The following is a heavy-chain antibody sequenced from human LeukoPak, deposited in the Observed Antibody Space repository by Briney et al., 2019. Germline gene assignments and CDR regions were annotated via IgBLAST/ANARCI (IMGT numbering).Heavy chain of an antibody. J-gene: IGHJ4*02. CDR2: ISAYNGNT. CDR3: ARDTSLRGVITRPTGFDY. Sequence: HGASVKVSCTASGYTFTSYYMHWVRQAPGQGLEWMGWISAYNGNTNYAQKLQGRVTMTTDTSTSTAYMELRSLRSDDTAVYYCARDTSLRGVITRPTGFDYWGQGTLVTVSS. D-gene: IGHD3-10*01. V-gene: IGHV1-18*04. CDR1: GYTFTSYY.